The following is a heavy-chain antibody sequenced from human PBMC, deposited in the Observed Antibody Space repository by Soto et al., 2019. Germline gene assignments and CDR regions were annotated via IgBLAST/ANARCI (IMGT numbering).Heavy chain of an antibody. CDR3: ARTGTTHY. J-gene: IGHJ4*02. V-gene: IGHV3-7*05. Sequence: GGSLRLSCAASGFTFSDYWMSWVRQTPGKGLEWVANIKQDGSEKHYADSVKGRFTISRDNAENSLSLQMNYLRGDDAAIYYCARTGTTHYLGQGTLVTVSS. CDR1: GFTFSDYW. CDR2: IKQDGSEK. D-gene: IGHD1-1*01.